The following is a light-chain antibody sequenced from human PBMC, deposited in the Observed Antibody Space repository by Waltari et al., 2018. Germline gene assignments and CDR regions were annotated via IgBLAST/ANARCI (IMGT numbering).Light chain of an antibody. Sequence: EVVLKQSPGTLSLSPGERVTLFCRASQRVSSNFLAWFQQKPGQAPRLLMYGASSRASGIPDRFSGSGSETDFTLIISRLESEDVAVYYCQQYGTSPQTFGQGTKVEI. CDR3: QQYGTSPQT. CDR2: GAS. CDR1: QRVSSNF. V-gene: IGKV3-20*01. J-gene: IGKJ1*01.